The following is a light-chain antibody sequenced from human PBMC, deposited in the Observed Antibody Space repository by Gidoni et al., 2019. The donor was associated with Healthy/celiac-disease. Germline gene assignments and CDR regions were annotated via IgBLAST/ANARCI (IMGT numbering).Light chain of an antibody. Sequence: EIVLTQSPATLSLSPGERATLSCRASQSVSSYLAWYQQKPGQAPRLLIYDASNRATGIPARFSGSGSGTDFTLTISSLEPEDFAVYYCQQRSNWHPTTFXQXTKLXIK. CDR2: DAS. J-gene: IGKJ2*01. CDR1: QSVSSY. V-gene: IGKV3-11*01. CDR3: QQRSNWHPTT.